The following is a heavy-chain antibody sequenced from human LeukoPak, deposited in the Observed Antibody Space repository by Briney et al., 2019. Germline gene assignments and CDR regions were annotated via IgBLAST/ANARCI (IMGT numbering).Heavy chain of an antibody. CDR1: GGSISSGGYS. CDR2: IYHSGST. V-gene: IGHV4-30-2*01. D-gene: IGHD5/OR15-5a*01. Sequence: SETLSLTCAVSGGSISSGGYSWSWIRQPPGKGLEWIGYIYHSGSTYYNPSLKSRVTISVDRSKNQFSLKLSSVTAADTAVYYCARLKVSPDYFDYWGQGTLVTVSS. CDR3: ARLKVSPDYFDY. J-gene: IGHJ4*02.